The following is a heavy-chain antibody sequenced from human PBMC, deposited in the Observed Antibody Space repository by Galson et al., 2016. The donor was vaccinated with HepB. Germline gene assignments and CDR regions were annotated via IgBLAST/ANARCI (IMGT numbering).Heavy chain of an antibody. J-gene: IGHJ5*02. Sequence: SLRLSCAVSGFTISNYGMNWVRQAPGKGLEWVSSFSSSGNYIYYADSVKGRFTISRDNARNSVSLQMNSLSVEDTAVYFCARDQWFGEFFGWFDPWGQGTQVTVSS. CDR1: GFTISNYG. CDR2: FSSSGNYI. CDR3: ARDQWFGEFFGWFDP. V-gene: IGHV3-21*01. D-gene: IGHD3-10*01.